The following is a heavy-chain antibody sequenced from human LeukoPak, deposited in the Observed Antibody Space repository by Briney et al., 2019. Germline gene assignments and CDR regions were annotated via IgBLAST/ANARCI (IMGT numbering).Heavy chain of an antibody. V-gene: IGHV4-39*01. CDR3: ASHMDTMVRGIIQHTFDI. CDR2: IYYSGST. CDR1: GGSIRSSSYY. D-gene: IGHD3-10*01. Sequence: PSETLSLTCTVSGGSIRSSSYYWGWIRQPPGKGLEWIGNIYYSGSTYYNPSLKSRVTISVDTSKNQLSLKLSSVTAADTAVYYCASHMDTMVRGIIQHTFDIWGQGTMVTVSS. J-gene: IGHJ3*02.